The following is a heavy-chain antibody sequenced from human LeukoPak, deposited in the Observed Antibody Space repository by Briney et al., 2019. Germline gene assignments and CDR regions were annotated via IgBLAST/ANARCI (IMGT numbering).Heavy chain of an antibody. Sequence: ASVEVSCKASGYTFTSYDINWVRQATGQGLEWMGWMNPNSGNTGYAQKFQGRVTMTRNTSISTAYMELSSLRSEDTAVYYCARGTRFLEWLYVYWGQGTLVTVSS. V-gene: IGHV1-8*01. J-gene: IGHJ4*02. CDR2: MNPNSGNT. D-gene: IGHD3-3*01. CDR3: ARGTRFLEWLYVY. CDR1: GYTFTSYD.